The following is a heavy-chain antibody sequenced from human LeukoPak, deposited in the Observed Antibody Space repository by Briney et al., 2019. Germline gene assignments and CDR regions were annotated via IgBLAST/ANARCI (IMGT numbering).Heavy chain of an antibody. D-gene: IGHD3-16*02. CDR3: ASQYYDYVWGSYRWDY. J-gene: IGHJ4*02. Sequence: KPSETLSLTCTVSGGSISSSSYYWGWIRQPPGQGLEWIGSIYYSGSTYYNPSLKSRVTISVDTSKNQFSLKLSSVTAADTAVYYCASQYYDYVWGSYRWDYWGQGTLVTVSS. CDR2: IYYSGST. CDR1: GGSISSSSYY. V-gene: IGHV4-39*01.